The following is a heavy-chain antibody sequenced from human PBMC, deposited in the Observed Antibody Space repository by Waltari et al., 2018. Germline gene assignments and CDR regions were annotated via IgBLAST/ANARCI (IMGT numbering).Heavy chain of an antibody. D-gene: IGHD6-13*01. CDR1: GYSISSSSYY. CDR3: ASWGGGLAAGTGDY. V-gene: IGHV4-39*07. J-gene: IGHJ4*02. CDR2: IYYSGST. Sequence: QVQLQESGPGLVKPSETLSLPCAVSGYSISSSSYYWGWIRQPPGKGLEWIGSIYYSGSTYYNPSLKSRVTISVDTSKNQFSLKLSSVTAADTAVYYCASWGGGLAAGTGDYWGQGTLVTVSS.